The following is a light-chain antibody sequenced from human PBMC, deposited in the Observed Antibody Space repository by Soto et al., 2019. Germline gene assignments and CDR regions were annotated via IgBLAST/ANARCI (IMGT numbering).Light chain of an antibody. J-gene: IGLJ1*01. CDR3: SLYSISTAYL. Sequence: QSVLTQPASVSGSPGQSITISCTGTSSDVGGYDYVSWYQLHPGKAPKLMVFEVNNRPSGVSYRFSGSKSGNTASLTISGLQAEDEADYFCSLYSISTAYLFGTGTKVTVL. CDR2: EVN. CDR1: SSDVGGYDY. V-gene: IGLV2-14*01.